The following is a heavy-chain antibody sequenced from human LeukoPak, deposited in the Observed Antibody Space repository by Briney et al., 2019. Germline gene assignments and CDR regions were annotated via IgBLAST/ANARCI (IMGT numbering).Heavy chain of an antibody. CDR1: GGSISGYY. J-gene: IGHJ4*02. V-gene: IGHV4-4*07. CDR2: MDTSGHT. CDR3: ARGPPLTYDGSGYYFFDY. Sequence: SETLSLTCIVSGGSISGYYWSWIRQPAGKGLEWIGHMDTSGHTNYNSSLMSRVTMSVDTSKNQFSLRLTSVTAADTAVYYCARGPPLTYDGSGYYFFDYWGQGTLVTVSS. D-gene: IGHD3-22*01.